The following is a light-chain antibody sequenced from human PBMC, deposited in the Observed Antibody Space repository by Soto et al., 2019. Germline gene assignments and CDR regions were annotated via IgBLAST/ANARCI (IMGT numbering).Light chain of an antibody. CDR2: AAS. Sequence: EIVLTQSPGTLSLSPGERAALSCMASQSVSSYYLAWYQQKPGQAPRLLIYAASSRATGIPDRFSGGGSGTDFTLTISRLEPEDFAVYYCQQCGSSPWTFGQGTKVHIK. V-gene: IGKV3-20*01. CDR3: QQCGSSPWT. CDR1: QSVSSYY. J-gene: IGKJ1*01.